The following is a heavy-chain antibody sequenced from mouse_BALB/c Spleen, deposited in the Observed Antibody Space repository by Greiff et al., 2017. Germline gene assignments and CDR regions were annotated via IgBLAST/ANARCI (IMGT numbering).Heavy chain of an antibody. CDR2: IWAGGST. V-gene: IGHV2-9*02. Sequence: VKVVESGPGLVAPSQCLSITCTASGFSLTSYGVHWVRQPPGKGLEWLGVIWAGGSTNYNSALMSRLSISKDNSKSQVFLKMNSLQTDDTAMYYCAKHTDEDYFDYWGQGTTLTVSS. D-gene: IGHD5-1-1*01. J-gene: IGHJ2*01. CDR1: GFSLTSYG. CDR3: AKHTDEDYFDY.